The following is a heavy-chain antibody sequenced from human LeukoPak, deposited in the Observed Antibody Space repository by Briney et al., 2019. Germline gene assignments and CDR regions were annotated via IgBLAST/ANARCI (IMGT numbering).Heavy chain of an antibody. CDR3: ARGSITMVRGVIITVAFDI. V-gene: IGHV4-59*01. Sequence: PSETLSLTCTVSGGSISSYYWSWIRQPSGKGLEWIGYLYYSGSTNYNPSLKSRVTISVDTSKNQFSLKLSSVTAADTAVYYCARGSITMVRGVIITVAFDIWGQGTMVTVSS. D-gene: IGHD3-10*01. CDR2: LYYSGST. CDR1: GGSISSYY. J-gene: IGHJ3*02.